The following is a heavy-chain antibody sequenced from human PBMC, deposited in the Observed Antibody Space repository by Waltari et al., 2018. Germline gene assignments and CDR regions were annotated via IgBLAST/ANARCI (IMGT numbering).Heavy chain of an antibody. J-gene: IGHJ3*02. V-gene: IGHV4-39*01. Sequence: QLQLQESGPGLVKPSETLSLTFTVSGGSISSSSYYWGWIRQPPGKGLEWIGSIYYSGSTYYNPSLKSRVTISVDTSKNQFSLKLSSVTAADTAVYYCATTNPHMVVVIATPYAFDIWGQGTMVTVSS. CDR1: GGSISSSSYY. CDR3: ATTNPHMVVVIATPYAFDI. D-gene: IGHD2-21*01. CDR2: IYYSGST.